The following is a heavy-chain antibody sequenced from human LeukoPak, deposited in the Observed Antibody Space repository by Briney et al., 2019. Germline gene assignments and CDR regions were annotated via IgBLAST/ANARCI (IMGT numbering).Heavy chain of an antibody. CDR3: AKVRWGSDNALDS. Sequence: PGRSLRLSCAASGFPFSDYGMYWVRQAPGKGLEWLAVISHDGNSKYYADSVKGRITISRDNSMNTLYLQMNSLRAEDTAVYYCAKVRWGSDNALDSWGQGTLVTGSS. CDR2: ISHDGNSK. D-gene: IGHD3-16*01. CDR1: GFPFSDYG. V-gene: IGHV3-30*18. J-gene: IGHJ4*02.